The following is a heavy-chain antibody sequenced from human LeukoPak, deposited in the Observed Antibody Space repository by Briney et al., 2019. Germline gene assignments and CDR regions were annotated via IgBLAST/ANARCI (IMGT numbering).Heavy chain of an antibody. CDR3: ARDRNRAGMDV. CDR2: VSKDGGTK. V-gene: IGHV3-30-3*01. CDR1: GFTFSDYD. J-gene: IGHJ6*02. Sequence: HTGGSLRLSCAASGFTFSDYDIHWARQAPGEGLEWLAYVSKDGGTKYYAGSVKGRFTISRDNAKNSLYLQMNSLRAEDTAVYYCARDRNRAGMDVWGQGTTVTVSS.